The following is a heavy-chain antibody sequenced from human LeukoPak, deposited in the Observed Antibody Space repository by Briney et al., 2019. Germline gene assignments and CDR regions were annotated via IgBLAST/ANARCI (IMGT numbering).Heavy chain of an antibody. V-gene: IGHV3-23*01. CDR1: EFTFSSYA. J-gene: IGHJ6*02. CDR2: ISGSGGST. D-gene: IGHD2/OR15-2a*01. CDR3: AKDNITRLYGMDV. Sequence: GGSLRLSWAASEFTFSSYAMSWVRQAPGKGLEWVSAISGSGGSTYYADSVKGRFTISRDNSKNTLYLQMNSLRAEDTAVYYCAKDNITRLYGMDVWGQGTTVTVSS.